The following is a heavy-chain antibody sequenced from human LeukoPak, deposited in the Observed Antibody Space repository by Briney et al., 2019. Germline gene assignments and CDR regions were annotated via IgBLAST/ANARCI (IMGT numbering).Heavy chain of an antibody. Sequence: SETLSLTCAVYGGSFNAYYWTRIRQPPGKGLEWIGEINHSGSTNYNPSLKSRVTISVDTSKNQFSLKLSSVTAADTAVYYCARGFRGYSYGPGAPFDYWGQGTLVTVSS. CDR2: INHSGST. J-gene: IGHJ4*02. V-gene: IGHV4-34*01. CDR3: ARGFRGYSYGPGAPFDY. D-gene: IGHD5-18*01. CDR1: GGSFNAYY.